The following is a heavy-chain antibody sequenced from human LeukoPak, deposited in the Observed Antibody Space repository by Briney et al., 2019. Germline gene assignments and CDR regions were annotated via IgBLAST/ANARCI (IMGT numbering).Heavy chain of an antibody. J-gene: IGHJ4*02. CDR1: GFTLSATY. Sequence: PGGSLRLSCAASGFTLSATYMNWVRQAPGKGLEWVSIIYTGGNTYYADSVKGRFTISRDISKNTLYLQMNSLRAEDTAVYYCARGTVTAPGYWGQGTLVTVSS. CDR2: IYTGGNT. V-gene: IGHV3-53*01. CDR3: ARGTVTAPGY. D-gene: IGHD4-17*01.